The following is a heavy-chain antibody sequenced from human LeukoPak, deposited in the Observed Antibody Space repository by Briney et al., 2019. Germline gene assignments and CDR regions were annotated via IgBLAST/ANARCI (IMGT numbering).Heavy chain of an antibody. CDR3: AKGAEAGIFQFDY. CDR1: GFTFSTYA. D-gene: IGHD3-3*01. CDR2: IRRSGGDT. V-gene: IGHV3-23*01. J-gene: IGHJ4*02. Sequence: GGSLRLSCAASGFTFSTYAMSWVRQAPGKGLEWVSTIRRSGGDTYYADSVKGRFTISGDNSKNTLYLQMDSLRAEDTAVYYCAKGAEAGIFQFDYRVQGTLVTVSS.